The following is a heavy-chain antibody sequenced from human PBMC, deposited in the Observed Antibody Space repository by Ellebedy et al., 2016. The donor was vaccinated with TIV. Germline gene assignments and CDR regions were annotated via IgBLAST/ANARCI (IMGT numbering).Heavy chain of an antibody. V-gene: IGHV3-30-3*01. Sequence: GESLKISCVDSGFTFNDYAMHWVRQAPGKGLEWVAVISYDGSNTYYAESVKGRFTVSRDISKNTLHLHMNSLTTEDTAVYYCARDRCSGDYCYRNSFDCWGQGTLVTVSS. J-gene: IGHJ4*02. CDR2: ISYDGSNT. D-gene: IGHD3-22*01. CDR3: ARDRCSGDYCYRNSFDC. CDR1: GFTFNDYA.